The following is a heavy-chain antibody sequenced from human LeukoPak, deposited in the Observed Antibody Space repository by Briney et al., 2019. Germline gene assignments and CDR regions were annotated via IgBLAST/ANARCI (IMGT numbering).Heavy chain of an antibody. CDR3: ARHGQLGIGGYYFDY. J-gene: IGHJ4*02. Sequence: PSETLSLTCTVSGYSVSSGYYWGWIRQPPGKGLEWIGSMYHSGDTYYNPSLKSRVTISVDTSKNQLSLKLSSVTAADTAVYYCARHGQLGIGGYYFDYWGQGTLVTVSS. D-gene: IGHD7-27*01. V-gene: IGHV4-38-2*02. CDR2: MYHSGDT. CDR1: GYSVSSGYY.